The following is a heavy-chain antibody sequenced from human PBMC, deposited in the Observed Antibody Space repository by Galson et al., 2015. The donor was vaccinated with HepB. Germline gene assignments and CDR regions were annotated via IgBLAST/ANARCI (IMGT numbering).Heavy chain of an antibody. CDR2: ISGSGYST. V-gene: IGHV3-23*01. CDR3: AKDTRFYGSGTYYNDY. J-gene: IGHJ4*02. CDR1: GFTFSNYA. Sequence: SLRLSCAASGFTFSNYAMNWVRQAPGKGLEWVSRISGSGYSTSYADSVKGRFSISRDNSKNTLFLQMNSLRVEDTAVYYCAKDTRFYGSGTYYNDYWGQGTLVTVSS. D-gene: IGHD3-10*01.